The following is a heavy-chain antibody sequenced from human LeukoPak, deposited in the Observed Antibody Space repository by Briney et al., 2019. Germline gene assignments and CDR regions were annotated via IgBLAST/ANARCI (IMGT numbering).Heavy chain of an antibody. D-gene: IGHD6-19*01. CDR3: ARDTTAVTSSAFDS. V-gene: IGHV4-4*02. J-gene: IGHJ4*02. Sequence: SETLSLTCAVSGGSISSSYWWSWVRQPPGKGLEWIGEIYHSGTTNYNPPLKSRVTISVDKLKNQFSLRLSSVTAADTAVYYCARDTTAVTSSAFDSWGQGTLVSVSS. CDR2: IYHSGTT. CDR1: GGSISSSYW.